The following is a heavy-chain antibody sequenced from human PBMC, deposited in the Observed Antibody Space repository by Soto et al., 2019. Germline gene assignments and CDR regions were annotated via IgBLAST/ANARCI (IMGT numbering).Heavy chain of an antibody. D-gene: IGHD6-6*01. V-gene: IGHV3-30-3*01. J-gene: IGHJ4*02. CDR3: ARDRRTAARLFDY. CDR1: GFTFSSYA. CDR2: ISYDGSNK. Sequence: GGSLRLSCAASGFTFSSYAMHWVRQAPGKGLEWVAVISYDGSNKYYADSVKGRFTISRDNSKNTLYLQMNSLRAEDTAVYYCARDRRTAARLFDYWGQGTLVTVSS.